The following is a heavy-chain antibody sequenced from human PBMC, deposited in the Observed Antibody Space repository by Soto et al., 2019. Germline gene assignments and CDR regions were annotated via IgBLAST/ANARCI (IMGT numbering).Heavy chain of an antibody. Sequence: EVQLVESGGGLVKPGGSLRLSCAASGFTFSSYSMNWVRQAPGKGLEWVSSISSSSSYIYYADSVKGRFTISRDNAKKSLYLQMNSLTAEDTAVYYCARDNGAAAGTPDYWGPGTLVTVSS. CDR2: ISSSSSYI. CDR3: ARDNGAAAGTPDY. J-gene: IGHJ4*02. CDR1: GFTFSSYS. V-gene: IGHV3-21*01. D-gene: IGHD6-13*01.